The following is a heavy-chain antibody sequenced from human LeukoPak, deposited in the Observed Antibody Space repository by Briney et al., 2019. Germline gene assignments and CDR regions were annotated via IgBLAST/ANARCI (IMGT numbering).Heavy chain of an antibody. CDR1: GFTFSSYW. Sequence: GGSLRLSCAASGFTFSSYWMSWVRPAPGKGLEWVASIKQDGRDKYYVDSVKGRFTISRDNAKNSLSLQMNSLRAEDTAVYYFARGGDTLFRIWSQGTMVTVSS. J-gene: IGHJ3*02. D-gene: IGHD2-21*01. CDR3: ARGGDTLFRI. CDR2: IKQDGRDK. V-gene: IGHV3-7*01.